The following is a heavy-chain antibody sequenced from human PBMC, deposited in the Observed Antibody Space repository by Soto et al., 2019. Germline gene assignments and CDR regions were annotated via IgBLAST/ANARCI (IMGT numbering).Heavy chain of an antibody. CDR3: ARYRFGGKRWSKFDY. CDR1: GVVLGSDAYY. J-gene: IGHJ4*02. V-gene: IGHV4-31*03. Sequence: SETLSLTCTVSGVVLGSDAYYWSWIRQHPGKGLEWIGNIYHTGNTFYNPSLKSRVVISLDTSKNQFFLRLTSVTAADTAVYYCARYRFGGKRWSKFDYWGQGTLVTVSS. D-gene: IGHD3-16*02. CDR2: IYHTGNT.